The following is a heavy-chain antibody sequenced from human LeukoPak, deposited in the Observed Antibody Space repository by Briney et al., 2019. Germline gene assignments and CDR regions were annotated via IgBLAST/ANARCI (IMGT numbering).Heavy chain of an antibody. CDR1: GGSISSGGYY. CDR2: IYYSGST. V-gene: IGHV4-31*01. J-gene: IGHJ3*02. CDR3: AGGTYYDFWSARGAFDI. D-gene: IGHD3-3*01. Sequence: SQTLSLTCTVSGGSISSGGYYWSWIRQHPGKGLEWIGYIYYSGSTYYNPSLKSQVTISVDTYKNQFSLKLSSVTAADTAVYYCAGGTYYDFWSARGAFDIWGQGTMITVSS.